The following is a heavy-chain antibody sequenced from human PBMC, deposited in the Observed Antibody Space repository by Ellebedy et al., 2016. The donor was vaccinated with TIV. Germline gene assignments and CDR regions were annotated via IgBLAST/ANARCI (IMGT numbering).Heavy chain of an antibody. D-gene: IGHD4-17*01. CDR1: GFTFSTFD. V-gene: IGHV3-23*01. CDR3: ARGGGLRVGNYYGLDV. Sequence: GGSLRLXXSTSGFTFSTFDMHWVRQTPGKGLEWVSSMNGGSGVTYYADSVRGRFAISRDISKNTLYLVINSLRAEDTAVYYCARGGGLRVGNYYGLDVWGQGTTVTVSS. CDR2: MNGGSGVT. J-gene: IGHJ6*02.